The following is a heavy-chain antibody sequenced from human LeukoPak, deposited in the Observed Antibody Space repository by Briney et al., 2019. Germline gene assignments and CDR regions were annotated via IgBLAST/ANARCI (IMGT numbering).Heavy chain of an antibody. Sequence: SVKVSCKASGGTFSSYAISWVRQAPGQGLEWMGRIIPILGIANYAQKFQGRVTITADKSTSTAYMELSSLRSEDTAVYYCARDPPNSYSSSWYVGYWGQGTLVTVSS. J-gene: IGHJ4*02. CDR2: IIPILGIA. CDR3: ARDPPNSYSSSWYVGY. CDR1: GGTFSSYA. D-gene: IGHD6-13*01. V-gene: IGHV1-69*04.